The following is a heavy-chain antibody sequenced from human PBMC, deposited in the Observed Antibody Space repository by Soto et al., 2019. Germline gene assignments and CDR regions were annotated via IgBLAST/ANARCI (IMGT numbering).Heavy chain of an antibody. J-gene: IGHJ6*03. CDR1: GYTLTELS. Sequence: ASVKVSCKVSGYTLTELSMHWVRQAPGKGLEWMGGFDPEDGETIYAQKFQGRVTTTEDTSTDTAYMELSSLRSEDTAVYYCATGRLITFGGVIVRNYYYYYMDVWGKGTTVTVSS. V-gene: IGHV1-24*01. CDR2: FDPEDGET. CDR3: ATGRLITFGGVIVRNYYYYYMDV. D-gene: IGHD3-16*02.